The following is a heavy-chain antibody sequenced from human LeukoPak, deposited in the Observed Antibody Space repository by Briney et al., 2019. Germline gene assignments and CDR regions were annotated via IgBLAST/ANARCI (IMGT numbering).Heavy chain of an antibody. CDR1: GFTFSNAW. J-gene: IGHJ5*02. CDR2: INSKTDGGTT. Sequence: GGSLRLSCAASGFTFSNAWMSWVRQAPGKGLEWVGRINSKTDGGTTDYAAPVKGRFTISRDDSKNTLYLQMNSLKTEDIAVYYCTTVLWFGIFDPWGQGTLVTVSS. CDR3: TTVLWFGIFDP. V-gene: IGHV3-15*01. D-gene: IGHD3-10*01.